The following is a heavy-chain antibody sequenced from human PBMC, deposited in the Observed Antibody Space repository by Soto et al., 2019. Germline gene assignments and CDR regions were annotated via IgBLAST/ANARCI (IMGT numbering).Heavy chain of an antibody. V-gene: IGHV1-18*01. CDR2: INSYNGNT. CDR3: ARSVGVVDGDDY. CDR1: GSIFINYG. J-gene: IGHJ4*02. Sequence: QVQLVQSGAEVKKPGASVKVSCKASGSIFINYGISWVRQAPGQGLEWMGWINSYNGNTNSAQKLQSRVTITTDTSTNTAYMGLRSLTADDTVGYYGARSVGVVDGDDYWGQGTLVTVSS. D-gene: IGHD3-10*01.